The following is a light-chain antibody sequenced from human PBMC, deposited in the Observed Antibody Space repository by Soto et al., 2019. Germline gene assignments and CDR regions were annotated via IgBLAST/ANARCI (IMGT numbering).Light chain of an antibody. J-gene: IGKJ5*01. CDR3: QQRSNWIT. V-gene: IGKV3-11*01. CDR1: QSVSSY. CDR2: DAS. Sequence: EIVLTQSPATLSLSPGERATLSCRASQSVSSYLAWYQQKPGQAPSLLLYDASNRATGIPARFSGSGSGTDFTLTISSLEPEDFAVYYCQQRSNWITFGQGTRLEIK.